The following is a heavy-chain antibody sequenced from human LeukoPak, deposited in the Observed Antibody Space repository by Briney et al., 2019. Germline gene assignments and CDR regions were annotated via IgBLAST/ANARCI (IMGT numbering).Heavy chain of an antibody. Sequence: SETLSLTCAVYGGSFSGYYWSWIRQPPGKGLEWIGEINHSGSTNYNPSLKSRVTISVDTSKNQFSLKLSSVTAADTAVYYCALGDYYDSSGYYWDWFDPWGQGTLVTVSS. J-gene: IGHJ5*02. CDR3: ALGDYYDSSGYYWDWFDP. V-gene: IGHV4-34*01. D-gene: IGHD3-22*01. CDR2: INHSGST. CDR1: GGSFSGYY.